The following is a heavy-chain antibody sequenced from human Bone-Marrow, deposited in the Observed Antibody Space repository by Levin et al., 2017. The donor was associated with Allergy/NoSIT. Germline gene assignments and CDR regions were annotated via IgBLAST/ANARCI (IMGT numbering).Heavy chain of an antibody. D-gene: IGHD3-10*01. V-gene: IGHV4-59*01. CDR1: GGSISSYY. J-gene: IGHJ6*03. CDR3: AREGGYYGSGSYMYYYYYMDV. CDR2: IYYSGST. Sequence: GSLRLSCTVSGGSISSYYWSWIRQPPGKGLEWIGYIYYSGSTNYNPSLKSRVTISVDTSKNQFSLKLSSVTAADTAVYYCAREGGYYGSGSYMYYYYYMDVWGKGTTVTVSS.